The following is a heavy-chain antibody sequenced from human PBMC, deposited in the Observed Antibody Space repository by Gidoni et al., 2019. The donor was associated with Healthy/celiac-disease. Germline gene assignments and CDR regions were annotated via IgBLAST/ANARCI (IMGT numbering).Heavy chain of an antibody. CDR3: ARSLLWFGEAYYGMDV. D-gene: IGHD3-10*01. V-gene: IGHV1-2*02. J-gene: IGHJ6*02. CDR2: INPNSGGT. Sequence: QVQLVQSGAEVKKPGASVKVSCKASGYTFTGYYMHWVRQAPGQGLEWMGWINPNSGGTNYAQKFQGRVTMTRDTSISTAYMELSRLRSDDTAVYYCARSLLWFGEAYYGMDVWGQGTTVTVSS. CDR1: GYTFTGYY.